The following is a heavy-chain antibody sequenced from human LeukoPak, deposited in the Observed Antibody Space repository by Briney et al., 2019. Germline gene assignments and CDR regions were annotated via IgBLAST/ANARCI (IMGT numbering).Heavy chain of an antibody. CDR2: IYHSGST. V-gene: IGHV4-39*07. D-gene: IGHD6-13*01. CDR3: AREVVAAAGTVDY. CDR1: GGSISSSSYY. J-gene: IGHJ4*02. Sequence: QTSETLSLTCTVSGGSISSSSYYWGWIRQPPGKGLEWIGSIYHSGSTYYNPSLKSRVTISVDTSKNQFSLKLSSVTTADTAVYYCAREVVAAAGTVDYWGQGTLVTVSS.